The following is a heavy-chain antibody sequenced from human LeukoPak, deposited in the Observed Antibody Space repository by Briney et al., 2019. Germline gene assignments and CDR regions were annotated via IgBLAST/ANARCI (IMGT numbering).Heavy chain of an antibody. CDR3: ARADLGYCSSTSCYEDDAFDI. Sequence: PSETLSLTCAVYGGPFSGYYWSWIRQPPGKGLEWIGEINHSGSTNYNPSLKSRVTISVDTSKNQFSLKLSSVTAADTAVYYCARADLGYCSSTSCYEDDAFDIWGQGAMVTVSS. CDR1: GGPFSGYY. V-gene: IGHV4-34*01. J-gene: IGHJ3*02. D-gene: IGHD2-2*01. CDR2: INHSGST.